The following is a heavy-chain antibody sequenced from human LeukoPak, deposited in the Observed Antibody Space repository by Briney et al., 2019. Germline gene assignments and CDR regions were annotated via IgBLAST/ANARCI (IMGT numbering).Heavy chain of an antibody. CDR3: ARHPNPEPSCGGDCYLFDY. CDR1: GYSFTSYW. J-gene: IGHJ4*02. CDR2: IYPGDSDT. Sequence: GESLQISCKGSGYSFTSYWIGWVRQMPGKGLEWMGIIYPGDSDTRYSPSFQGQVTISADKSISTAYLQWSSLKASDTAMYYCARHPNPEPSCGGDCYLFDYWGQGTLVTVSS. D-gene: IGHD2-21*02. V-gene: IGHV5-51*01.